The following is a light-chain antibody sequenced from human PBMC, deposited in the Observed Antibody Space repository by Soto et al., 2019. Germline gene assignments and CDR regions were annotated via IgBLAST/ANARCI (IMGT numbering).Light chain of an antibody. CDR2: AAS. CDR3: QQLNSYPLT. J-gene: IGKJ4*01. CDR1: QGISSY. Sequence: IQLTQSPCSLSASVGDRVTITCRASQGISSYLAWYQQKPGKAPKLLIYAASSLQSGVPSRFSGSGSGTDFTLTISSLQHEDCATYYCQQLNSYPLTFGGGTKVEIK. V-gene: IGKV1-9*01.